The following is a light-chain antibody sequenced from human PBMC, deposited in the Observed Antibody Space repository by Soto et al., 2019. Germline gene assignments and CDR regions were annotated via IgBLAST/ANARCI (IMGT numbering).Light chain of an antibody. V-gene: IGKV3-20*01. CDR2: GAS. J-gene: IGKJ4*01. CDR1: QSVSSSY. CDR3: QQYGSSTGLT. Sequence: EIVLTQSPGTLSLSPGERATLSCRASQSVSSSYLAWYQQKPGQAPRLLIYGASSRATGIPDRFSGSGSGTDFTLTISRLEPEDFAVYYCQQYGSSTGLTLGGGTKVDLK.